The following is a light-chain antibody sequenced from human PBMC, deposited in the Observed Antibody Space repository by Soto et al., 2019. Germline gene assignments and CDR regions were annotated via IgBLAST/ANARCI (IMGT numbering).Light chain of an antibody. CDR1: QGISSY. CDR3: QQLNSYPLT. CDR2: AAS. Sequence: DIQLTQSPPFLSASVGDRATITCRASQGISSYLAWYQQKPGKAPKLLIYAASTLQSGVPSRFSGSGSGTEFTLTISSLQPEDFATYYCQQLNSYPLTFGGGTKVDIK. V-gene: IGKV1-9*01. J-gene: IGKJ4*01.